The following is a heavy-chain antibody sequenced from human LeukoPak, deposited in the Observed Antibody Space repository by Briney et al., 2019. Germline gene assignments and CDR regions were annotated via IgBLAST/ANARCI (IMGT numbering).Heavy chain of an antibody. CDR3: VRDRGTYRPIDY. CDR2: ISYTGTYI. V-gene: IGHV3-21*04. CDR1: GFTFIKYA. Sequence: GGSLRLSCAASGFTFIKYAMNWVRQAPGKGLEWVSSISYTGTYIYYADSVKGRFTISRDNAQNSLYLQVNSLRAEDTAIYYCVRDRGTYRPIDYWGQGTLVTVSS. J-gene: IGHJ4*02. D-gene: IGHD1-26*01.